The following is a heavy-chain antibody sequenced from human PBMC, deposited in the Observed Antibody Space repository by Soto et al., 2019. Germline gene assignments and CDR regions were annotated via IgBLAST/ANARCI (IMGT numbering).Heavy chain of an antibody. CDR1: GYTFTIYA. CDR3: ARTTSRNYDIVTGYPDAFDI. Sequence: VASLKVSCKASGYTFTIYAMHWVRQAPGQRLEWMGWINAGNGNTKYSQKFQGRVTITRDTSASTAYMELSSLRSEDTAVYYCARTTSRNYDIVTGYPDAFDIWGQGTMVTVSS. J-gene: IGHJ3*02. CDR2: INAGNGNT. V-gene: IGHV1-3*01. D-gene: IGHD3-9*01.